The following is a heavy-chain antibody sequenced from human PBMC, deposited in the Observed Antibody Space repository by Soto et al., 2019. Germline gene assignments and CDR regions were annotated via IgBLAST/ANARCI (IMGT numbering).Heavy chain of an antibody. V-gene: IGHV3-23*01. CDR1: GFTFSSYA. CDR3: AMRGREYSGYFDY. CDR2: ISGSGGST. Sequence: EVQLLESGGGLVQPGGSLRLSCAASGFTFSSYAMSWVRQAPGKGLEWVSAISGSGGSTYYADSVKGRFTISRDNSKNTLYLQMNGLRAEDTAVYYCAMRGREYSGYFDYWGQGTLVTVSS. J-gene: IGHJ4*02. D-gene: IGHD5-12*01.